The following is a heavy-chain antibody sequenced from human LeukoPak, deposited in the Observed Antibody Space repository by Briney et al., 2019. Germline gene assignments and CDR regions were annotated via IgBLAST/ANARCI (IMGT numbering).Heavy chain of an antibody. Sequence: STYYADSVKGRFTISRVNSKNTLYLQMNSLRAEDTAVYYCARSGPDIRWSCGMDVWGQGTPVTVSS. CDR3: ARSGPDIRWSCGMDV. J-gene: IGHJ6*02. V-gene: IGHV3-23*01. D-gene: IGHD2-2*02. CDR2: ST.